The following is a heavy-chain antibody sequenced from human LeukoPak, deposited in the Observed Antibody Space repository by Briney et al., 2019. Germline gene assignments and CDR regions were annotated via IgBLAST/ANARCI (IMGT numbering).Heavy chain of an antibody. CDR3: AREKAVLWFGAPAYGMDV. Sequence: ASVKVSCKASGYTFTSCGISCVQQAPGQGLEWMGWISAYNGNTNYAQKLQGRVTMTTDTSTSTAYMELRSLRSDDTAVYDCAREKAVLWFGAPAYGMDVWGQGTTVTVSS. V-gene: IGHV1-18*01. CDR1: GYTFTSCG. CDR2: ISAYNGNT. D-gene: IGHD3-10*01. J-gene: IGHJ6*02.